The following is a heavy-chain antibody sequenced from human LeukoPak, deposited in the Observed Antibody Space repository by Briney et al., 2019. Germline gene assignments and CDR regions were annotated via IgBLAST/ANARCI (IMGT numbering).Heavy chain of an antibody. V-gene: IGHV4-39*01. CDR3: ARHGRRMVRGNYYFDY. CDR2: INHSGST. CDR1: GDSISRSRYY. D-gene: IGHD3-10*01. J-gene: IGHJ4*02. Sequence: SETLSLTCTVSGDSISRSRYYWSWIRQPPGKGLEWIGEINHSGSTNYNPSLKRRVTISVDTSKNQFSLKLSSVTAADTAVYYCARHGRRMVRGNYYFDYWGQGTLVTVSS.